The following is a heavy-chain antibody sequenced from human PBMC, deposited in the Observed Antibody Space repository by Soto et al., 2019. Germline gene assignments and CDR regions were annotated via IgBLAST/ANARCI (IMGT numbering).Heavy chain of an antibody. D-gene: IGHD4-17*01. CDR3: TRVDYGDYSGAFDI. CDR2: IRSKAYGGTT. CDR1: GFTFGDYA. V-gene: IGHV3-49*03. J-gene: IGHJ3*02. Sequence: GGSLRLSCTASGFTFGDYAMSWFRQAPGKGLEWVGFIRSKAYGGTTEYAASVKGRFTISRDDSKSIAYLQMNSLKTEDTAVYYCTRVDYGDYSGAFDIWGQGTMVTVSS.